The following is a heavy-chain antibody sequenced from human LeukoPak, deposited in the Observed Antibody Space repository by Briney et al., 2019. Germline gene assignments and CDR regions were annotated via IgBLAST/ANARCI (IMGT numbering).Heavy chain of an antibody. V-gene: IGHV3-20*04. CDR2: INWNGGST. CDR1: GFTFDDYG. CDR3: ARGSAHYYDSSGYYYYWYFDL. Sequence: PGGSLRLSCAASGFTFDDYGMSWVRHAPGKGLEWVSGINWNGGSTVYADSVKSRFTISRDNAKNSLYLQMNSLRAEDTALYYCARGSAHYYDSSGYYYYWYFDLWGRGTLVTVSS. J-gene: IGHJ2*01. D-gene: IGHD3-22*01.